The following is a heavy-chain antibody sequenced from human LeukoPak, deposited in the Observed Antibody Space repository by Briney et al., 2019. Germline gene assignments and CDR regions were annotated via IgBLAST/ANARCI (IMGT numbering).Heavy chain of an antibody. J-gene: IGHJ6*02. CDR1: GGSFSGYY. V-gene: IGHV4-34*01. Sequence: KPSETLSLTCAVYGGSFSGYYWSWIRQPPGKGLEWIGEINHSGSTNYNPSLKSRVTISVDTSKNQFSLKLSSVTAADTAVYYCARNDRVSINYYYGMDVWGQGTTVTVSS. CDR3: ARNDRVSINYYYGMDV. D-gene: IGHD3-16*01. CDR2: INHSGST.